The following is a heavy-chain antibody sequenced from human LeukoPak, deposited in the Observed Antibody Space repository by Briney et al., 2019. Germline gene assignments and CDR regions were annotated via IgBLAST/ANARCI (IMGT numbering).Heavy chain of an antibody. CDR1: GYTFTGYY. CDR3: ARDWGSYYDILTGSYYFDY. V-gene: IGHV1-46*01. J-gene: IGHJ4*02. Sequence: ASVKVSCKASGYTFTGYYIHWVRQAPGQGLEWMGIINPSGGSTSYAQKFQGRVTMTRDTSTSTIYMELSSLRSEDTAVYYCARDWGSYYDILTGSYYFDYWGQGTLVTVSS. D-gene: IGHD3-9*01. CDR2: INPSGGST.